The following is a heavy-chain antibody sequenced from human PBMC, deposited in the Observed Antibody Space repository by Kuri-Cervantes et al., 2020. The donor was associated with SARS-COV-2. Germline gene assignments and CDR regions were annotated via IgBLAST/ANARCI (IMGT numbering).Heavy chain of an antibody. D-gene: IGHD2-2*01. CDR3: ARDLVPAAMLDY. CDR1: RFRFSSYD. V-gene: IGHV3-23*01. Sequence: GESLKISCAASRFRFSSYDMAWVRQAPGKGLEWVSGISGSGGTTYYADSVKGRFTISRDNSKNTLYLQMNSLRAEDTAVYYCARDLVPAAMLDYWGQGTLVTVSS. CDR2: ISGSGGTT. J-gene: IGHJ4*02.